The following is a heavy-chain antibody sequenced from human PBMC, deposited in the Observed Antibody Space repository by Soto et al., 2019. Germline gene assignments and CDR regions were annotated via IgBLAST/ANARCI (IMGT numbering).Heavy chain of an antibody. V-gene: IGHV4-30-2*01. CDR2: IYHSGTS. CDR3: ARGRLVPAVNFDY. CDR1: GDSISSVGFS. D-gene: IGHD2-2*01. Sequence: PSETLSLTCTVSGDSISSVGFSWSWIRQPPGKGLEWIGYIYHSGTSFYNPSLKSRVTISVDGSKNQFSLKVKSVTAADTAVYYCARGRLVPAVNFDYWGLGTLVTVSS. J-gene: IGHJ4*02.